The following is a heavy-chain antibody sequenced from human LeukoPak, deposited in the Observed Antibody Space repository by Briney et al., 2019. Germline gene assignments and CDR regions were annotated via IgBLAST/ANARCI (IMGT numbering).Heavy chain of an antibody. V-gene: IGHV3-23*01. J-gene: IGHJ6*02. CDR2: ISGSGGST. Sequence: GGSLRLYCAASGFTFSSYAMSWVRQAPGKGLEWVSAISGSGGSTYYADSVKGRFTISRDNSKNTLYLQMNSLRAEDTAVYYCAKDRRDSSGYYYYYGMDVWGQGTTVTVSS. CDR1: GFTFSSYA. CDR3: AKDRRDSSGYYYYYGMDV. D-gene: IGHD3-22*01.